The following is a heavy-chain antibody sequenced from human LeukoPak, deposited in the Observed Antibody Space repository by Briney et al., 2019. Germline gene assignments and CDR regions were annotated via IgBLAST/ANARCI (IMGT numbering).Heavy chain of an antibody. D-gene: IGHD3-22*01. V-gene: IGHV3-23*01. CDR1: GFTFSSYA. J-gene: IGHJ3*02. Sequence: GGSLRLSCAASGFTFSSYAMSWVRQAPGKGLEWVSGISGSGGTTYYADSVKGRFTISRDNSKNTLYLQMNSLRAEDTALHHCARGDSYYYDSSGYYYRPAAFDIWGQGTMVTVSS. CDR3: ARGDSYYYDSSGYYYRPAAFDI. CDR2: ISGSGGTT.